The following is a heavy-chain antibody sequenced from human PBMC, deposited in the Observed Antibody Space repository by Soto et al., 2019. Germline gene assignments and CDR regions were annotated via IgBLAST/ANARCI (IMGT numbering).Heavy chain of an antibody. J-gene: IGHJ4*02. CDR3: ARRLQWQLRPLDF. V-gene: IGHV3-11*01. D-gene: IGHD6-19*01. Sequence: GGSLRLSCAGSGFTFSDYYMTWFRQDPGKGLEWVSYINTLSSAIYYADSVKGRFTISRDNAKNSLYLQMNSLRAEDTAVYYCARRLQWQLRPLDFWGRGTLVTVSS. CDR1: GFTFSDYY. CDR2: INTLSSAI.